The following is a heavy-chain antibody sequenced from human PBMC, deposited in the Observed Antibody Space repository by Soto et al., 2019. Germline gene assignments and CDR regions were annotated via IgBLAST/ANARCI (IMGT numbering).Heavy chain of an antibody. D-gene: IGHD3-22*01. Sequence: PGGSPRLSCAASGFTFSSYAMSWVRQAPGKGLEWVSAISGSGGSTYYADSVKGRFTISRDNSKNTLYLQMNSLRAEDTAVYYCAKGAEITMIVVVISPFDHWGQGTLVTVSS. CDR1: GFTFSSYA. CDR2: ISGSGGST. J-gene: IGHJ4*02. V-gene: IGHV3-23*01. CDR3: AKGAEITMIVVVISPFDH.